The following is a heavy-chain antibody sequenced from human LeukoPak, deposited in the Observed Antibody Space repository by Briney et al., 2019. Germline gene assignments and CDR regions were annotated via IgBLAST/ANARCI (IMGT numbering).Heavy chain of an antibody. D-gene: IGHD6-19*01. CDR1: GFTFGSYA. Sequence: GGSLRLSCVVAGFTFGSYAMSGVRQGRGKGLEWVSAISGSGGSTYYADSVKGRFTISRDNSKNTLYLQMNSLRAEDTAVYYCAAQWLVLGAFDIWGQGTMVTVSS. CDR2: ISGSGGST. V-gene: IGHV3-23*01. CDR3: AAQWLVLGAFDI. J-gene: IGHJ3*02.